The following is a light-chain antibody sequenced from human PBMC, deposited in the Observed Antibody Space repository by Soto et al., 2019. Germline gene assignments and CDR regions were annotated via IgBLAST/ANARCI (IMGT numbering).Light chain of an antibody. CDR3: SSYTSSRIYV. V-gene: IGLV2-14*01. CDR2: AVS. CDR1: SSDVGGYKY. J-gene: IGLJ1*01. Sequence: QSALTQPASVSGSPGQSITISCTGTSSDVGGYKYVSWYQQHPGKAPKLMIYAVSNRPSGVSNRFSGSKSGNTASLTISGLQAEDEADYYCSSYTSSRIYVFRAGTKVTVL.